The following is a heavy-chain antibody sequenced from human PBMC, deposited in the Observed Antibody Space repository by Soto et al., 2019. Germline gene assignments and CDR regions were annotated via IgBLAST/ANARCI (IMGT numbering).Heavy chain of an antibody. Sequence: GGSLRLSCAASGFTFSSYGMHWVRQAPGKGLEWVAVIWYDGSNKYYADSVKGRFTISRDNSKNTLYLQMNSLRAEDTAVYYCARDPGDSSGWAREDDAFDIWGQGTMVTVSS. CDR2: IWYDGSNK. D-gene: IGHD3-22*01. V-gene: IGHV3-33*01. J-gene: IGHJ3*02. CDR3: ARDPGDSSGWAREDDAFDI. CDR1: GFTFSSYG.